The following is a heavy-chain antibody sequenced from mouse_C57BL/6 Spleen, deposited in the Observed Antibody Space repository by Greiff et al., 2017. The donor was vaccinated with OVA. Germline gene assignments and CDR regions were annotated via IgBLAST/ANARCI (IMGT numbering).Heavy chain of an antibody. Sequence: EVLLVESGGGLVKPGGSLKLSCAASGFTFSDYGMHWVRQAPEQGLEWVAYISSGSSTIYYADTVKGRFTISRDNAKNTLFLQMTSLRSEDTAMYYCARQIYYDYDAFAYWGQGTLVTVSA. CDR2: ISSGSSTI. J-gene: IGHJ3*01. CDR1: GFTFSDYG. V-gene: IGHV5-17*01. D-gene: IGHD2-4*01. CDR3: ARQIYYDYDAFAY.